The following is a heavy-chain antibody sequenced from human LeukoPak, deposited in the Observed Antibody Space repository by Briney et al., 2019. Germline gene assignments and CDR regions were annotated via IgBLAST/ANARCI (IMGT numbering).Heavy chain of an antibody. J-gene: IGHJ6*03. V-gene: IGHV5-51*01. CDR1: GYSFTSYW. D-gene: IGHD3-16*01. CDR2: IYPGDSDT. Sequence: GESLKISCKGSGYSFTSYWIGWVRQMPGKGLEWMGIIYPGDSDTRYSPSFQGQVTISADKSISTAYLQWSSLKASDTAMYYCARRFRGRDPDDYYYYMDVWGKGTTVTVSS. CDR3: ARRFRGRDPDDYYYYMDV.